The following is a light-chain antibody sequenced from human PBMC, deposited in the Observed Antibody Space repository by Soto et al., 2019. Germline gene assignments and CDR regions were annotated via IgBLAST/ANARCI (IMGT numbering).Light chain of an antibody. CDR1: QTVTSSY. Sequence: EIVLTQSPGTLSLSPGERATLSCRARQTVTSSYLAWYQQKPGQAPRLLIYGASSRATGIPDRLSGSGSGTDFTLTISRLEPEDFAVYYCQQYGSSPPTFGQGTKV. J-gene: IGKJ1*01. CDR3: QQYGSSPPT. V-gene: IGKV3-20*01. CDR2: GAS.